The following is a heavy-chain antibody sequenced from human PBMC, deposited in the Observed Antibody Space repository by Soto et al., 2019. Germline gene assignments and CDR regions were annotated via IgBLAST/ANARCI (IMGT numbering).Heavy chain of an antibody. D-gene: IGHD3-3*01. CDR1: GGSISSGGYY. J-gene: IGHJ5*02. CDR2: IYYSGST. CDR3: AMGDFWSGYYTIWFDP. V-gene: IGHV4-31*03. Sequence: SETLSLTCTVSGGSISSGGYYWSWIRQHPGKGLEWIGYIYYSGSTYYNPSLKSRVTISVDTSKNQFSLKLSSVTAADTAVYYCAMGDFWSGYYTIWFDPWGQGTLVTVSS.